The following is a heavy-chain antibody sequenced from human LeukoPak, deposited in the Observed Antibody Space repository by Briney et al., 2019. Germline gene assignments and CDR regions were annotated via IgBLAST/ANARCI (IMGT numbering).Heavy chain of an antibody. D-gene: IGHD5-24*01. J-gene: IGHJ3*02. V-gene: IGHV1-46*01. CDR1: GYIFTNYY. CDR2: INPSGVTT. Sequence: GASVKVSCKASGYIFTNYYIHWMRQAPGQGLEWMGLINPSGVTTNYAQKFQGRLTMTKDMSTSTVYMELSSLRSEDTAVYYCVRVRDGYNDAYDIWGQGTMVTVPS. CDR3: VRVRDGYNDAYDI.